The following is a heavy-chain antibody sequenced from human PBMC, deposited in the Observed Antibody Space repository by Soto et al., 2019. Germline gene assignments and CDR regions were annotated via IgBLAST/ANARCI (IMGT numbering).Heavy chain of an antibody. CDR2: MHYTGFS. CDR1: GDSVTSHY. CDR3: ARCIAAAGDYYYYYMDV. Sequence: SETLSLTCSFSGDSVTSHYLTWIRQSPEKGLEWIGYMHYTGFSHYNPSLKSRLTISVDKSKNQFSLQLTSVTAADTAVYYCARCIAAAGDYYYYYMDVWGKGTTVTVSS. V-gene: IGHV4-59*02. D-gene: IGHD6-13*01. J-gene: IGHJ6*03.